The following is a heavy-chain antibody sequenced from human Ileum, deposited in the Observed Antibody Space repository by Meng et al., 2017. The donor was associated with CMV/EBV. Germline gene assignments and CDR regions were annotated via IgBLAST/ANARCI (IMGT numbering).Heavy chain of an antibody. CDR3: GYCSSTSCYQGGY. V-gene: IGHV3-21*01. Sequence: ASGITFSRYALNWVRQAPGKGLEWASSITSESTYTYYADSVKGRFTISRDNAKNSLYLQMTSLRAEDTAVYYCGYCSSTSCYQGGYWGQGTLVTVSS. D-gene: IGHD2-2*01. CDR1: GITFSRYA. CDR2: ITSESTYT. J-gene: IGHJ4*02.